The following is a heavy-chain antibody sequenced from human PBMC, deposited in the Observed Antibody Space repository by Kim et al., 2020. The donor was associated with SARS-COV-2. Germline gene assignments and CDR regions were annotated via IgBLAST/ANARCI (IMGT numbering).Heavy chain of an antibody. CDR2: INAGNGNT. J-gene: IGHJ4*02. D-gene: IGHD3-22*01. V-gene: IGHV1-3*01. CDR3: ARASYYYDSSPDY. CDR1: GYTFTSYA. Sequence: ASVKVSCKASGYTFTSYAMHWVRQAPGQRLEWMGWINAGNGNTKYSQKFQGRVTITRDTSASTAYMELSSLRSEDTAVYYCARASYYYDSSPDYWGQGTLVAVSS.